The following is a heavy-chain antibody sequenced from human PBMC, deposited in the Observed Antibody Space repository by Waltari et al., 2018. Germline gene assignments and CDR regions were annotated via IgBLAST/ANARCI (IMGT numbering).Heavy chain of an antibody. CDR2: ISYNARNI. CDR1: EFTFCSYP. V-gene: IGHV3-30*04. D-gene: IGHD3-22*01. J-gene: IGHJ6*02. Sequence: QLQLVESGGGVVQPGRSLRLSCPASEFTFCSYPLPWVRQAPGKGLEWVAVISYNARNIYYVDSVKGRFTISRDNSKKMLYLQMNSLRAEDTAVYYCARDYCDRTNCHGMDAWGQGTTVTVSS. CDR3: ARDYCDRTNCHGMDA.